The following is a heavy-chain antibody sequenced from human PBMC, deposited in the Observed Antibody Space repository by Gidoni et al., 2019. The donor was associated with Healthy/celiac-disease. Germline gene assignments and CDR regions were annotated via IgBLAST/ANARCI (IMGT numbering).Heavy chain of an antibody. D-gene: IGHD3-16*02. J-gene: IGHJ4*02. V-gene: IGHV3-20*04. Sequence: EVQLVESGGGVVRPGGFLRLSCAASGFTFDDYGMRWVRQAPGKGLEWVSGINWNGGSTGYADSVKGRFTISRDNAKNSLYLQMNSLRAEDTALYYCARANVWGSYRSFDYWGQGTLVTVSS. CDR3: ARANVWGSYRSFDY. CDR1: GFTFDDYG. CDR2: INWNGGST.